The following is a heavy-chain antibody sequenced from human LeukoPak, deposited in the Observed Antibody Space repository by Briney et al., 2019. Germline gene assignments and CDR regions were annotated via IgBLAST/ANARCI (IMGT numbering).Heavy chain of an antibody. J-gene: IGHJ4*02. D-gene: IGHD1-26*01. CDR3: ARQSSGSNPRHFDY. CDR1: GGSISNSYY. CDR2: IYYSGST. Sequence: SETLSLTCTVSGGSISNSYYWGWIRQPPGKGLEWIGSIYYSGSTYYNPSLKSRVTISVDTSKNQFSLKLSSVTAADTAVYYCARQSSGSNPRHFDYWGQGTLVTVSS. V-gene: IGHV4-39*01.